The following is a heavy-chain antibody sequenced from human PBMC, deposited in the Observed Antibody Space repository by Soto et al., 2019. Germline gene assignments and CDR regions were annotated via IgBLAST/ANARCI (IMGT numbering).Heavy chain of an antibody. CDR1: GFSLITTVSG. CDR3: VHLLPAVKTFGMDV. CDR2: IYWDDDK. D-gene: IGHD4-17*01. J-gene: IGHJ6*02. V-gene: IGHV2-5*02. Sequence: QITLKESSPTLVEPTQTLTLTCTFSGFSLITTVSGVAWIRQPTGKAMERLALIYWDDDKRYSPSLKSRLTITTDTSKNQVVLTITNMDPVDTGTYFLVHLLPAVKTFGMDVWGQGTAVTV.